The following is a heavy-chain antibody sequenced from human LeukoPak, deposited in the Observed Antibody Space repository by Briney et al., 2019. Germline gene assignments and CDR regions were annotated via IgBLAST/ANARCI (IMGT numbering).Heavy chain of an antibody. V-gene: IGHV3-20*04. J-gene: IGHJ4*02. D-gene: IGHD1-26*01. CDR3: AKVRYRSGSYHYFDY. CDR2: INWNGGST. CDR1: GFTFDDYG. Sequence: PGGSLRLSCAASGFTFDDYGMSWVRQAPGKGLEWVSGINWNGGSTGYADSVKGRFTISRDNSKNTVYLQMNSLRAEDTAVYYCAKVRYRSGSYHYFDYWGQGTLVTVSS.